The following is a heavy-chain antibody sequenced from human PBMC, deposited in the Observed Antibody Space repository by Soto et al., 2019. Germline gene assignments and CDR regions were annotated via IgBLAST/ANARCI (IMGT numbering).Heavy chain of an antibody. V-gene: IGHV3-15*07. CDR2: IKRKTDGGTT. J-gene: IGHJ4*02. Sequence: EVQLVDSGGGLVKPAGSLRLSCAASGFTFSNAWMNWDLQPPGKGLEWIGRIKRKTDGGTTDYAAPVKGRFTISRDDSKNTLYLQMNSLKTEDTAVYYCTTAHDYGDYWGQGTLVTVSS. CDR3: TTAHDYGDY. CDR1: GFTFSNAW.